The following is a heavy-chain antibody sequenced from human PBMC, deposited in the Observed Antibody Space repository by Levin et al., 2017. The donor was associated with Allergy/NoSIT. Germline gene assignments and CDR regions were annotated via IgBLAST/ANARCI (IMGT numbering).Heavy chain of an antibody. CDR2: IRSEAYGATS. CDR3: ARDWIRPFAP. D-gene: IGHD5-18*01. V-gene: IGHV3-49*03. CDR1: GFTFGDFA. Sequence: GGSLRLSCAGSGFTFGDFAVSWSRQAPGKGLEWVGFIRSEAYGATSEYAASVKGRFTISRDDSESTAYLQMNSLKPVDTAIYYCARDWIRPFAPWGQGTLVTVSS. J-gene: IGHJ5*02.